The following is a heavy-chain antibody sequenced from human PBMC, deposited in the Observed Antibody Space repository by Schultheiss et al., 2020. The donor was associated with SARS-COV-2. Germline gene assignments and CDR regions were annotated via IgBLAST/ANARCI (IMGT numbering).Heavy chain of an antibody. Sequence: ASVKVSCKASGNTFTTYYMNWVRQAPGQGLEWMGIINPSGGSTTYAQKLQGSVTMTRDTSTSTVYMELSSLRSEDTAVYYCAADSHIVGRMSWYAFDIWGQGTMVTVSS. CDR1: GNTFTTYY. CDR2: INPSGGST. D-gene: IGHD1-26*01. J-gene: IGHJ3*02. V-gene: IGHV1-46*04. CDR3: AADSHIVGRMSWYAFDI.